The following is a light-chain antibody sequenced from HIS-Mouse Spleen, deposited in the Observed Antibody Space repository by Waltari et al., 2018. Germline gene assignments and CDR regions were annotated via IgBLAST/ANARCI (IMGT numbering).Light chain of an antibody. CDR3: SSYTSSSTVV. CDR2: DVS. J-gene: IGLJ2*01. V-gene: IGLV2-14*03. Sequence: QSALTQPASVSGSPGQSIPISCTGTRSDVGGYNYVPWYQQHPGKAPKLMIDDVSNRPSGVSNRFSGSKSGNTASLTISGLQAEDEADYYCSSYTSSSTVVFGGGTKLTVL. CDR1: RSDVGGYNY.